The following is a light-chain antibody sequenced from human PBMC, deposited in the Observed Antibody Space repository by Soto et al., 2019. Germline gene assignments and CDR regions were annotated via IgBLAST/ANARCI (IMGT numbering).Light chain of an antibody. J-gene: IGLJ3*02. CDR3: QSYDSSLNAVL. CDR2: GSN. Sequence: QSVLTQPPSVSGAPGQRVTISCTGSSSNIGAGYDVHWYQQLPGMAPKLLIYGSNNRPVGVPDRFSGSKSGPSGSLAITGLQAGDEADYYCQSYDSSLNAVLFGGGTQLTVL. V-gene: IGLV1-40*01. CDR1: SSNIGAGYD.